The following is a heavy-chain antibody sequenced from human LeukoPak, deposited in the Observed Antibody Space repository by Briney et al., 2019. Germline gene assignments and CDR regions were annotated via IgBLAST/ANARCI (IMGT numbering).Heavy chain of an antibody. J-gene: IGHJ4*02. D-gene: IGHD3-3*01. V-gene: IGHV1-69*13. CDR1: GGTFNNFA. CDR3: ASPVKYYDTWSGYPPFDY. Sequence: GASVKVSCKASGGTFNNFAISWVPQAPGQGLEWVGGIIPMSGTANYAQKFQGRVTITADESTSTAYMELSSLRSEDTAIYYCASPVKYYDTWSGYPPFDYWGQGTLVTVSS. CDR2: IIPMSGTA.